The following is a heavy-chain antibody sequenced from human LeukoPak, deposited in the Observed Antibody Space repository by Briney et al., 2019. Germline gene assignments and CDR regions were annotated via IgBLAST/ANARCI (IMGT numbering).Heavy chain of an antibody. CDR1: GFTFSSYA. CDR3: SKRGYFDL. V-gene: IGHV4-59*08. J-gene: IGHJ2*01. CDR2: IYYTGTT. Sequence: GSLRLSCAASGFTFSSYAMSWIRQPPGKGLEWIGYIYYTGTTDYNPSLKSRVTISVDTSKDQFFLTLSSVTAADTAVYYCSKRGYFDLWGRGTLVTVSS.